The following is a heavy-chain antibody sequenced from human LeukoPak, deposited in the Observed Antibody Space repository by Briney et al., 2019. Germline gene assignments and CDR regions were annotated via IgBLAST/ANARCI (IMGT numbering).Heavy chain of an antibody. CDR1: GFTFSTFA. Sequence: GGSLRLSCEASGFTFSTFAMIRVRQPPGKGLEWVSSIFPSGGEIHYADSVRGRFTISRDNAKNSLYLQMNSLRAEDTAVYYCAELGITMIGGVWGKGTTVTISS. V-gene: IGHV3-23*01. CDR3: AELGITMIGGV. D-gene: IGHD3-10*02. CDR2: IFPSGGEI. J-gene: IGHJ6*04.